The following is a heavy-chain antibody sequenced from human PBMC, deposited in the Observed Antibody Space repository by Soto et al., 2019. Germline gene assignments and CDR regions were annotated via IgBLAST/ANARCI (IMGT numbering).Heavy chain of an antibody. CDR2: IWYDGSEK. V-gene: IGHV3-33*01. J-gene: IGHJ4*02. CDR1: GFTFSNNG. D-gene: IGHD3-16*01. Sequence: QVQLVESGGGVVQPGTSLRLSCAASGFTFSNNGMHWVRQAPGKGLEWVAVIWYDGSEKYYADSVKGRFTISRDNSKNTLYLQMNSLRVDDTAIYYCARWGGGKKTDYWGQGTLVAVSS. CDR3: ARWGGGKKTDY.